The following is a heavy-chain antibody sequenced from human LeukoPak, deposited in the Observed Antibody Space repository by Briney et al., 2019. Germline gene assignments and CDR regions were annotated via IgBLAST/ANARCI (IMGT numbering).Heavy chain of an antibody. CDR1: GGTFSSYA. J-gene: IGHJ4*02. Sequence: GASVKVSCKASGGTFSSYAISWVRQAPGQGLEWMGGIIPIFGTANYAQKFQGRVTITADESTSTAYMELSSLRSDDTAVYYCARDPGIAAAEPFDYWGQGTLVTVSS. V-gene: IGHV1-69*13. CDR3: ARDPGIAAAEPFDY. D-gene: IGHD6-13*01. CDR2: IIPIFGTA.